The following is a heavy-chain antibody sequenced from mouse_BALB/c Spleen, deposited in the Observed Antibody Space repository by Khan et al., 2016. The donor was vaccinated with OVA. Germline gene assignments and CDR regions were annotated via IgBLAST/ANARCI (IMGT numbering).Heavy chain of an antibody. V-gene: IGHV1S41*01. J-gene: IGHJ4*01. CDR2: IAPGSGST. D-gene: IGHD1-1*01. Sequence: DLVMPGAAVTLSCKASGYTFTSYWINWIKQRPGQGLEWIGRIAPGSGSTSSNDMFKGKATLTVDASSSKAYIQLSSLSSEDSAVYFCARSNYYGSGLYAMDYWGQGTSVTVSS. CDR1: GYTFTSYW. CDR3: ARSNYYGSGLYAMDY.